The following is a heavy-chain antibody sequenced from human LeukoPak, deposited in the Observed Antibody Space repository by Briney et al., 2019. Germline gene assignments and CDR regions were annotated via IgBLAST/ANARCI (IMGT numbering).Heavy chain of an antibody. J-gene: IGHJ4*02. CDR3: AKEGYYGSGSFPDS. D-gene: IGHD3-10*01. V-gene: IGHV3-30*18. Sequence: PGGSLRLSCAASGFTFSNYGMHWVRRAPGKGLEWMTVISHDGSNKYYVDSVKGRFTISRDNSKSTLYLQMNSLRAEDTAVYYCAKEGYYGSGSFPDSWGQGTLVTVSS. CDR1: GFTFSNYG. CDR2: ISHDGSNK.